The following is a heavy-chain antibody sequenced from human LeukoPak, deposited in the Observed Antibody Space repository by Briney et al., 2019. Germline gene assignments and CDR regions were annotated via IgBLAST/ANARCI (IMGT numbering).Heavy chain of an antibody. Sequence: GGSLRLSCVASGFTFSSYGMHWVRQAPGKGLEWVAVISYDGSNKYYADSVKGRFTISRDNSKNTLYLQMNSLRAEDTAVYYCAKDYGDYHWYYGMDVWGQGTTVTVSS. J-gene: IGHJ6*02. V-gene: IGHV3-30*18. CDR3: AKDYGDYHWYYGMDV. CDR2: ISYDGSNK. D-gene: IGHD4-17*01. CDR1: GFTFSSYG.